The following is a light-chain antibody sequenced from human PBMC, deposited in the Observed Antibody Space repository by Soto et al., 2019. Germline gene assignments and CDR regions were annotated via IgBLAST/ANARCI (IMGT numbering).Light chain of an antibody. J-gene: IGLJ1*01. Sequence: QSALTQPASVSGSPGQSITISCTGTSSDVGGYNYASWYQQHPGKAPKLIIYEVSNRPSGVSNRFSGSKSGNTASLTISGLQAEDEADYYCSSYTSSVTLDVFGTGTKLTVL. CDR3: SSYTSSVTLDV. CDR1: SSDVGGYNY. CDR2: EVS. V-gene: IGLV2-14*01.